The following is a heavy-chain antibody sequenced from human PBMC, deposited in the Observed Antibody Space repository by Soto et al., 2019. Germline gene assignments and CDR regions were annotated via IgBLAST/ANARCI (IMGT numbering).Heavy chain of an antibody. Sequence: QVQLQESGPGLVKPSETLSLTCTVSGGSISSYYWSWIRQPPGKGLEWIGYIYYSGSTNYNPSLKGRVTISVATSKNQFSLKLSSVTAADTAVYYCARERGYYYYYGMDVWGQGTTVTVSS. J-gene: IGHJ6*02. CDR3: ARERGYYYYYGMDV. CDR2: IYYSGST. CDR1: GGSISSYY. V-gene: IGHV4-59*01.